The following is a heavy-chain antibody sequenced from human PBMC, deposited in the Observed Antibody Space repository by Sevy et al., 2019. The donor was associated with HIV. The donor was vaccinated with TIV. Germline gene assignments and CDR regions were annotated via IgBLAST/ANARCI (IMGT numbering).Heavy chain of an antibody. CDR3: ARQGRDSSSWYTSKNFDY. Sequence: GESLKISCKGSGYSFTSYWIGWVRQMPGKGLEWMGIIYPGDSDTRYSPSFQAQVTISADKSISTAYLQWSSLKASDTAMYYCARQGRDSSSWYTSKNFDYWGQGTLVTVSS. CDR1: GYSFTSYW. D-gene: IGHD6-13*01. CDR2: IYPGDSDT. J-gene: IGHJ4*02. V-gene: IGHV5-51*01.